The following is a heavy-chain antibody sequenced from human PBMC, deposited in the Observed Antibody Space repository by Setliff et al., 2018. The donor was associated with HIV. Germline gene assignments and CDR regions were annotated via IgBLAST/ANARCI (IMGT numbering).Heavy chain of an antibody. V-gene: IGHV3-30*04. CDR3: AKDRRGITGTKSCAWFDP. CDR2: ISYDGSNK. D-gene: IGHD1-7*01. CDR1: GFTFSSYA. Sequence: PGGSLRLSCAASGFTFSSYAMHWVRQAPGKGLEWVAVISYDGSNKYYADFVRGRFTISRDNSKNTLYLQMNSLRAEDTAVYYCAKDRRGITGTKSCAWFDPWGQGTLVTVSS. J-gene: IGHJ5*02.